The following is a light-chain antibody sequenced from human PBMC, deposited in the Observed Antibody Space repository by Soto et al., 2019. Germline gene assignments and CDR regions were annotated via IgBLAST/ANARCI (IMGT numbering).Light chain of an antibody. Sequence: DIVMTQSPDSLAVSLGERATINCKSSQSVLYSPNNKNYLAWYQQKPGQPPKLLIYWASTRESGVPDRFSGSASGTDFTLTISSLQAEDVAVYYCQQYYSTPSYTFGQGTKLEIK. CDR3: QQYYSTPSYT. J-gene: IGKJ2*01. CDR2: WAS. CDR1: QSVLYSPNNKNY. V-gene: IGKV4-1*01.